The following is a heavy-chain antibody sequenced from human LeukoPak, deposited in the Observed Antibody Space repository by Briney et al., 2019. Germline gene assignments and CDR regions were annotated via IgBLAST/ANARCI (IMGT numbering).Heavy chain of an antibody. CDR2: IYYSGST. CDR1: GGSISSYY. J-gene: IGHJ4*02. Sequence: PSETLSLTCTVSGGSISSYYWSWIRQPPGKGLEYIGYIYYSGSTNYNPSLKSRVTMSVDTSKYQFSLNLSSVTAADTAVYYCARGEHSSGWYYFDYWGQGTLVTVSS. D-gene: IGHD6-19*01. V-gene: IGHV4-59*12. CDR3: ARGEHSSGWYYFDY.